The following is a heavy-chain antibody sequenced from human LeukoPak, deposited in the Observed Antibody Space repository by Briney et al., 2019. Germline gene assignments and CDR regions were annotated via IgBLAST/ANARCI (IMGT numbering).Heavy chain of an antibody. CDR3: ARGIVGASGFYYYYGMDV. D-gene: IGHD1-26*01. V-gene: IGHV4-34*01. J-gene: IGHJ6*02. Sequence: PSETLSLTCAASGGSFSGYYWSWIRQPPGKGLEWIAQINHSGSTNYNPSLKSRVTISVDTSKNQFSLKLSSVTAADTAVYYCARGIVGASGFYYYYGMDVRGQGTTVTVSS. CDR1: GGSFSGYY. CDR2: INHSGST.